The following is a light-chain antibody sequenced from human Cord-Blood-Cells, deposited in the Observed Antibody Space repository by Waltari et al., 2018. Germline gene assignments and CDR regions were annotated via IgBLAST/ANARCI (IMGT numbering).Light chain of an antibody. CDR1: QSVRSY. V-gene: IGKV3-11*01. J-gene: IGKJ2*01. Sequence: EIVLTQSPATLSLSPGERATLSCRASQSVRSYLAWYQQKPCQAPRLLIYDAPNRATGIPARFSGIGSGTDFTLTISSLEPEDFAVYYCQQRSNWPPMYTFGQGTKLEIK. CDR3: QQRSNWPPMYT. CDR2: DAP.